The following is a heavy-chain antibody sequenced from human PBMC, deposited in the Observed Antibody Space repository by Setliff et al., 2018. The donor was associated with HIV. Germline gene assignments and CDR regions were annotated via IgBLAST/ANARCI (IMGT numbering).Heavy chain of an antibody. J-gene: IGHJ6*02. Sequence: GGSLRLSCAASGFTFSSYEMNWVRQAPGKGLEWVSYISDSGATIYYADFVKGRFTISRDNAKNSLYLQMNSLKAEDTAVYYCARREPGALYFGTFYYYGMDVWGQGTTVTVSS. CDR3: ARREPGALYFGTFYYYGMDV. V-gene: IGHV3-48*03. CDR1: GFTFSSYE. D-gene: IGHD3-10*01. CDR2: ISDSGATI.